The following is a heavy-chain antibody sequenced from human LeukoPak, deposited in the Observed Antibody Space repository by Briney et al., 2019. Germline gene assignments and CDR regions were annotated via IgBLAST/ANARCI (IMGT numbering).Heavy chain of an antibody. CDR1: GFTFSSYW. D-gene: IGHD3-16*02. V-gene: IGHV3-7*01. CDR2: IKQDGSDK. CDR3: AGDQRTFGGVIVPFDY. Sequence: PGGSLRLSCAASGFTFSSYWMSWVRQAPGKGLEWVANIKQDGSDKYYVDSVKGRFTISRDNAKNALYLQMNSLRAEDTAVYYCAGDQRTFGGVIVPFDYWGQGILVTVSS. J-gene: IGHJ4*02.